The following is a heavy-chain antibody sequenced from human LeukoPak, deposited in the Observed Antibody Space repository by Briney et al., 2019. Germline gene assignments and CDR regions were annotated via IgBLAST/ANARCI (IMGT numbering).Heavy chain of an antibody. J-gene: IGHJ4*02. Sequence: PGGSLRLSCAASGFTFSSYGTHWVRQAPGKGLEWVAVISYDGSNKYYADSVKGRFTISRDNSKNTLYLQMNSLRAEDTAVYYCAKGGDWMAAGLDYWGQGTLVTVSS. D-gene: IGHD3/OR15-3a*01. CDR3: AKGGDWMAAGLDY. V-gene: IGHV3-30*18. CDR2: ISYDGSNK. CDR1: GFTFSSYG.